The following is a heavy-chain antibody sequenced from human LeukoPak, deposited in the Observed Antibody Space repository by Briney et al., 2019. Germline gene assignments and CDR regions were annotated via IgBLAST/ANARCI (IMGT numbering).Heavy chain of an antibody. V-gene: IGHV4-38-2*02. D-gene: IGHD3-9*01. J-gene: IGHJ4*02. CDR1: GYSISSGHY. Sequence: SETLSLTCTVSGYSISSGHYWGWIRQPPGKGLEWIGSMYHSGSTYYNPPLKSRVTISVDTSKNQFSLKLSSVTAADTAVYYCARLGKGYFDWLLVDYWGQGTLVTVSS. CDR2: MYHSGST. CDR3: ARLGKGYFDWLLVDY.